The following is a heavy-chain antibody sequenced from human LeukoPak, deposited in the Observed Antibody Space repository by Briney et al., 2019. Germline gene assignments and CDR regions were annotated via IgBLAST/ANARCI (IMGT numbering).Heavy chain of an antibody. V-gene: IGHV4-4*02. CDR3: ARAPLLLWFGEYYYYGMDV. Sequence: PSETLSLTCAVSGGSISSSNWWSWVRQPPGKGLEGIGESYHSGSTNYNPSLKSRDTISVDKSKNQFSLKLSSVTAADTAVYYCARAPLLLWFGEYYYYGMDVWGQGTTVTVSS. CDR2: SYHSGST. D-gene: IGHD3-10*01. CDR1: GGSISSSNW. J-gene: IGHJ6*02.